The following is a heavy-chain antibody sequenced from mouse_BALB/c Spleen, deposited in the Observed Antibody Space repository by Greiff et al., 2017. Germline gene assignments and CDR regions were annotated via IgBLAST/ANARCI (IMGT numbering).Heavy chain of an antibody. D-gene: IGHD2-14*01. CDR3: ARGVRRDY. V-gene: IGHV1-7*01. CDR1: GYTFTSYW. Sequence: VKLMESGAELAKPGASVKMSCKASGYTFTSYWMHWVKQRPGQGLEWIGYINPSTGYTEYNQKFKDKATLTADKSSSTAYMQLSSLTSEDSAVYYCARGVRRDYWGQGTSVTVSS. J-gene: IGHJ4*01. CDR2: INPSTGYT.